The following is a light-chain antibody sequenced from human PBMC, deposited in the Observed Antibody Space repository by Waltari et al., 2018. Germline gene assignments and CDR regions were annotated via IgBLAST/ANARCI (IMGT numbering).Light chain of an antibody. J-gene: IGKJ1*01. V-gene: IGKV4-1*01. CDR3: QQYYSSPST. CDR2: WAS. Sequence: DIVMTQSPDSLAVSLGERATINCTSSQSVLYSSNNKNYLAWYQQKPRQPPRLIIYWASTRESGVPERFSGSGSGTDFTLTISSLQAEDVAVYHCQQYYSSPSTFGQGTKVEIK. CDR1: QSVLYSSNNKNY.